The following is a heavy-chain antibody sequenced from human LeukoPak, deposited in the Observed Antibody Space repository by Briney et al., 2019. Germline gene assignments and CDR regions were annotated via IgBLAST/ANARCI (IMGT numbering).Heavy chain of an antibody. Sequence: GASVKVSCKXSGYTFTSYDINWVRQATGQGLERMGRMNPNSGNTGYSQKFQGRVTMTRNTSISTAYMELSSLRSEDTAVYYYARSKISSGYFYFDYWGQGTLVTVSS. V-gene: IGHV1-8*01. D-gene: IGHD3-22*01. J-gene: IGHJ4*02. CDR1: GYTFTSYD. CDR2: MNPNSGNT. CDR3: ARSKISSGYFYFDY.